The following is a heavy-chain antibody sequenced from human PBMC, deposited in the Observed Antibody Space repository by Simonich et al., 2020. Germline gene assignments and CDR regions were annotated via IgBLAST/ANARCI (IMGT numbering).Heavy chain of an antibody. Sequence: GGGLVKPGGSLRLSCAASGFTFSSYSMNWVRQAPGKGLEWVSSIISSSSSIYYAESVKGRFTISRDNAKNPLYLQMNSLRAEDTAVYYCARDTSYYGSGSYYFDYWGQGTLVTVSS. CDR1: GFTFSSYS. CDR2: IISSSSSI. CDR3: ARDTSYYGSGSYYFDY. D-gene: IGHD3-10*01. J-gene: IGHJ4*02. V-gene: IGHV3-21*01.